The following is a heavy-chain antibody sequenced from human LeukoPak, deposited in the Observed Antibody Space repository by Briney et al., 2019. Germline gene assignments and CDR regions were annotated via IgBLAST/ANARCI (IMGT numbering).Heavy chain of an antibody. CDR2: ISSSSSYI. Sequence: GGSLRLSCAASGFTFSSYSMNWVRQAPGKGLEWVSSISSSSSYIYYADSVKGRFTISRDNAKNSLYLQMNSLRAEDTAVYYCARDSLAVAGSFDHWGQGTLVTVSS. V-gene: IGHV3-21*01. J-gene: IGHJ4*02. CDR1: GFTFSSYS. D-gene: IGHD6-19*01. CDR3: ARDSLAVAGSFDH.